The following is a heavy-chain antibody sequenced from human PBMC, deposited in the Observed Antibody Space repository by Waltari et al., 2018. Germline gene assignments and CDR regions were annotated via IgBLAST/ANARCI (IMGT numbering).Heavy chain of an antibody. V-gene: IGHV4-59*11. D-gene: IGHD6-13*01. CDR1: GGSISSHY. CDR3: ARDLSGIAAAGIYYYYYMDV. Sequence: QVQLQESGPGLVKPSETLSLTCTVSGGSISSHYWSWIRQPPGTGLEWIGYIYYSGSTNYNPSLKSRVTISVDTSKNQFSLKLSSVTAADTAVYYCARDLSGIAAAGIYYYYYMDVWGKGTTVTVSS. CDR2: IYYSGST. J-gene: IGHJ6*03.